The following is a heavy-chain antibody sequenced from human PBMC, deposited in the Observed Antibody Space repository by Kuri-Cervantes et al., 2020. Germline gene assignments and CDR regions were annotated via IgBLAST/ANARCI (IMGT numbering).Heavy chain of an antibody. Sequence: GGSLRLSCAASGFTFSSYAMHWVRQAPGKGLEWVAVISYDGSNRYYADSVKGRFTISRDNSKNTLYLQMNSLRAEDTAVYYCARDRGGYPPSRYGMDVWGQGTTVTVSS. CDR2: ISYDGSNR. V-gene: IGHV3-30*04. CDR3: ARDRGGYPPSRYGMDV. D-gene: IGHD5-24*01. J-gene: IGHJ6*02. CDR1: GFTFSSYA.